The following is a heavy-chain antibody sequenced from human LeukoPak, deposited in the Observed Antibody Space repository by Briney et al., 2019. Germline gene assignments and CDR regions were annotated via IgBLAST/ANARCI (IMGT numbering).Heavy chain of an antibody. CDR2: VIGSSGAT. CDR3: AKGAYDFLEIAYFDY. D-gene: IGHD3-3*01. V-gene: IGHV3-23*01. Sequence: GGSLRLSCAASGFSFTKYAMNWVRQAPGKGLEWVAVVIGSSGATDYADSVKGRFTISRDNSRNTLFLQMNSLRAEDTAIYYCAKGAYDFLEIAYFDYWGQGALVTVSS. CDR1: GFSFTKYA. J-gene: IGHJ4*02.